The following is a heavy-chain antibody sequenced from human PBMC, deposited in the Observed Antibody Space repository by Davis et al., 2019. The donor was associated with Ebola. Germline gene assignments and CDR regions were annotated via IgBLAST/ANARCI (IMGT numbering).Heavy chain of an antibody. CDR2: TYYYRSKWYI. Sequence: PSETLSLTCAISGDSVSINRGAWNWIRQSPSRGLEWLGRTYYYRSKWYIDYAESVRGRIIINPDTSKNQLSLQVNSVTPEDTAVYYCARGWLRSGFDYWGQGTLVTVSS. J-gene: IGHJ4*02. D-gene: IGHD5-12*01. V-gene: IGHV6-1*01. CDR1: GDSVSINRGA. CDR3: ARGWLRSGFDY.